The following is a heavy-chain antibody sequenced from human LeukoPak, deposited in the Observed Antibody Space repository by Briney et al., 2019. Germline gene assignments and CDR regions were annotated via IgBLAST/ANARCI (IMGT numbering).Heavy chain of an antibody. D-gene: IGHD6-19*01. CDR3: ARAHIAVAGTPPMGY. CDR1: GFTFSSYE. J-gene: IGHJ4*02. Sequence: GGSLRLSCAASGFTFSSYEMNWVRQAPGKGLEWVSYISSSGSTIYYGDSVKGRFTISRDNAKNSLYLQMNSLRAEDTAVYYCARAHIAVAGTPPMGYWGQGTLVPVSS. V-gene: IGHV3-48*03. CDR2: ISSSGSTI.